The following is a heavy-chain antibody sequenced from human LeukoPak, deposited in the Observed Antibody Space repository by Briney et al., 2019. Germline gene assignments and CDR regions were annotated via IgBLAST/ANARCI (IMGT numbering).Heavy chain of an antibody. J-gene: IGHJ1*01. CDR2: INPSGGST. CDR1: GYIFTDYY. D-gene: IGHD6-19*01. V-gene: IGHV1-46*01. Sequence: ASVKVSCKASGYIFTDYYIHWVRQAPGQGLEWMGLINPSGGSTTYAHKFQGRVTVTRDTSTSTVYMELSSLRSEDTAVYYCARYGLVATSVLCFQYWGQGTLVTVSS. CDR3: ARYGLVATSVLCFQY.